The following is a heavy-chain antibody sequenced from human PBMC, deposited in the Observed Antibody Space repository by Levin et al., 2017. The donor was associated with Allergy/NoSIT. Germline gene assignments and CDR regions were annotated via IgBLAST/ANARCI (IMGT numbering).Heavy chain of an antibody. V-gene: IGHV4-34*01. CDR2: INHSGST. D-gene: IGHD3-10*01. Sequence: SETLSLTCAVYGGSFSGYYWSWIRQRPGKGLEWIGEINHSGSTNYNPSLKSRVTISVDTSKNQFSLKLSSVTAADTAVYYCARGPDERLLVGFGESTFDYWGQGTLVTVSS. J-gene: IGHJ4*02. CDR1: GGSFSGYY. CDR3: ARGPDERLLVGFGESTFDY.